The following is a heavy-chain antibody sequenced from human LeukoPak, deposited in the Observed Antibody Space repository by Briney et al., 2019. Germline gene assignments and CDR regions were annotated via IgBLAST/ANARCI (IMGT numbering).Heavy chain of an antibody. J-gene: IGHJ1*01. V-gene: IGHV3-13*01. CDR1: GLTFSNYG. D-gene: IGHD3-10*01. CDR3: ARGSPPFQH. Sequence: PGGSLRLSCAASGLTFSNYGMHWVRQATGQGLEWVSGIGTAGDTYYAGSVKGRFTISRENAKNSLYLQMKSLRAGDTAVYYCARGSPPFQHWGQGTLVTVSS. CDR2: IGTAGDT.